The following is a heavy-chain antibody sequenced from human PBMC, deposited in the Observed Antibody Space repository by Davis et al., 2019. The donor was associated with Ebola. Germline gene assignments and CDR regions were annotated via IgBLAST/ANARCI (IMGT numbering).Heavy chain of an antibody. CDR1: GFTFSNAW. Sequence: GESLKISCAASGFTFSNAWLNWVRQAPGKGLEWVGRIKSTTDGGTTDYAAPVKGRFTVSRDDSKNTLDLQMNSLKTEDTAVYYCTSNRYGLVAVAYWGQGTLVTVSS. CDR2: IKSTTDGGTT. CDR3: TSNRYGLVAVAY. J-gene: IGHJ4*02. V-gene: IGHV3-15*01. D-gene: IGHD5-18*01.